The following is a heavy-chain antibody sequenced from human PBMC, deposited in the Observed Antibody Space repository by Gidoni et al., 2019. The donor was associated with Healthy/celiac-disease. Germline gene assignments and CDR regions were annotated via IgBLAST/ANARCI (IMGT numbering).Heavy chain of an antibody. CDR3: ARVDSFYGDYVSSVY. V-gene: IGHV3-21*01. J-gene: IGHJ4*02. CDR1: GFTFSSYS. D-gene: IGHD4-17*01. Sequence: EVQLVESGGGLVKPGGSLSLSCAASGFTFSSYSMNWVRQAPGKGLEWVSSISSSSSYIYYADSVKGRFTISRDNAKNSLYLQMNSLRAEDTAVYYCARVDSFYGDYVSSVYWGQGTLVTVSS. CDR2: ISSSSSYI.